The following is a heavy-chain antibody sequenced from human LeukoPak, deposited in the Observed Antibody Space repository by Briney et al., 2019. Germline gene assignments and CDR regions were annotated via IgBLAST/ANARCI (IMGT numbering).Heavy chain of an antibody. CDR1: GYTFTTYD. D-gene: IGHD1-14*01. Sequence: ASVKVSCKASGYTFTTYDINWVRRATGQGLEWMGWMNPNSGNSDYAQKFQGRVTMTRNTSISTAYMELRSLRSEDTAVYYCARRYLGYYFGMDVWGQGTTVTVSS. CDR2: MNPNSGNS. CDR3: ARRYLGYYFGMDV. V-gene: IGHV1-8*01. J-gene: IGHJ6*02.